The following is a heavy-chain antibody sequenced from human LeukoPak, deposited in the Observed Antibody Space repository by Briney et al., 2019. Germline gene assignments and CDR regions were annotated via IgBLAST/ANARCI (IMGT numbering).Heavy chain of an antibody. CDR2: IWYDGSKK. V-gene: IGHV3-33*06. Sequence: PGGSLRLSCAASGFTFSAYGMHWVRQAPGKGLEWVAVIWYDGSKKYYADSVKGRFTISRDNSRSTLYLEMNSLRGEDTAVYYCAKEVHDFDNWGQGILVTVSS. CDR3: AKEVHDFDN. CDR1: GFTFSAYG. J-gene: IGHJ4*02. D-gene: IGHD3-10*01.